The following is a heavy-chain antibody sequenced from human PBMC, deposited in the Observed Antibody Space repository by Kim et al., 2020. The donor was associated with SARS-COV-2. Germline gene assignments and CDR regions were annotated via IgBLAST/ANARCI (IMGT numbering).Heavy chain of an antibody. J-gene: IGHJ4*02. V-gene: IGHV3-33*06. CDR2: IWYDGSKK. CDR1: GFTFSSYG. CDR3: AKPGVPAAKRRAVYFDY. Sequence: GGSLRLSCAASGFTFSSYGMHWVRQAPGKGLEWVAVIWYDGSKKYYADSVKGRFTISRDNSKNTLYLQMNSLRAEDTAVYYCAKPGVPAAKRRAVYFDYWGQGTLVTVSS. D-gene: IGHD2-2*01.